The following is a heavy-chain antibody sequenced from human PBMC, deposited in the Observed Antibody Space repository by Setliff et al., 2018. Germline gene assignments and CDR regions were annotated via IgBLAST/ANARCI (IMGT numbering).Heavy chain of an antibody. CDR3: ARVQRYKGAFDI. CDR2: FYNSGNT. J-gene: IGHJ3*02. Sequence: PSETLSLTCTVSGGSISSGTYCWSWIRQHPGKGLEWIGYFYNSGNTYYNPSLKSRFTISFDTPKNQFSLRLSSVTAVDTAVYYCARVQRYKGAFDIWGPGTLVTVSS. CDR1: GGSISSGTYC. D-gene: IGHD3-9*01. V-gene: IGHV4-31*03.